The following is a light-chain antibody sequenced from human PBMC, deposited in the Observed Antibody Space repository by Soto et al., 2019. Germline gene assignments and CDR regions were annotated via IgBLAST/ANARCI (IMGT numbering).Light chain of an antibody. CDR2: EVT. Sequence: QSVLTQPASMSGSPGQSITISCSGTSRDVGGYNSVCWYQQHPGRVPKLLIYEVTNRPSGVSRRFSGSKSGNTASLTISGLQAEDEADYYCSSYVSGNTVVFGGGTQLTVL. CDR1: SRDVGGYNS. J-gene: IGLJ7*01. V-gene: IGLV2-14*01. CDR3: SSYVSGNTVV.